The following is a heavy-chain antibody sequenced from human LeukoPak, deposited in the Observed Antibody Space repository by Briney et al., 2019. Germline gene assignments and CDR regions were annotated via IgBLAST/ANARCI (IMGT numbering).Heavy chain of an antibody. J-gene: IGHJ4*02. CDR2: LSGGVGAAT. Sequence: GGSLRLSCATSGFTFSVYAMSWVRQAPGKGLEWVSGLSGGVGAATYYADSVKGRFTISRDNPKNTLHLQVNSLRAEDTAVYYCAKRLYGSGGYYQFDYWGQGTLVTVSS. D-gene: IGHD3-10*01. CDR1: GFTFSVYA. V-gene: IGHV3-23*01. CDR3: AKRLYGSGGYYQFDY.